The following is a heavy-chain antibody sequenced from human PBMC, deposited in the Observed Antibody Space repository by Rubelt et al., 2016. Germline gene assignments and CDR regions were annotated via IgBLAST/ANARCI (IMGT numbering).Heavy chain of an antibody. CDR1: GGSFSGYY. Sequence: QVQLQQWGAGLLKPSETLSLTCAVYGGSFSGYYWSWIRQPPGKGLEWIGEINHSGSTYYNPSLKSRVTISVDKAKNQSPPKLGSVTAAGTAGYYCARVGGIAVAGTSNWFGPWGQGTLVTVSS. CDR3: ARVGGIAVAGTSNWFGP. V-gene: IGHV4-34*01. CDR2: INHSGST. D-gene: IGHD6-19*01. J-gene: IGHJ5*02.